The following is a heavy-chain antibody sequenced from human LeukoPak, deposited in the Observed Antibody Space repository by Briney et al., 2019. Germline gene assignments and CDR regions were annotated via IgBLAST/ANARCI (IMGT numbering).Heavy chain of an antibody. CDR2: IYYSGST. J-gene: IGHJ3*02. Sequence: SETLSLTCTVSGGSISSYYWSWIRQPPGKGLEWIGYIYYSGSTNYNPSLKSRVTISVDTSKNQFSLKLSSVTAADTAVYYCARLSMDMYDAFDIWGQGTMVTVSS. CDR1: GGSISSYY. V-gene: IGHV4-59*01. D-gene: IGHD2/OR15-2a*01. CDR3: ARLSMDMYDAFDI.